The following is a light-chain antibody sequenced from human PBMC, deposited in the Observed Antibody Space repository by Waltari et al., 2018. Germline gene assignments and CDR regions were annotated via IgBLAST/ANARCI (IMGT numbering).Light chain of an antibody. J-gene: IGKJ4*01. CDR3: QQYDISPLT. Sequence: EIVLTQSPGTLSLSPGETATLSCRAGQTVRTTYLAWYQQKPGQAPTLLIYGASSRATGIPDRFSGSGSGTDFSLTISSLEPEDFAVYYCQQYDISPLTFGGGTKVEIK. CDR1: QTVRTTY. CDR2: GAS. V-gene: IGKV3-20*01.